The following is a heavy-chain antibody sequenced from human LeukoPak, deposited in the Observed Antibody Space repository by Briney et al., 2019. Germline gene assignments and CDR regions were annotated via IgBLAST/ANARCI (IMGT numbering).Heavy chain of an antibody. CDR2: ISYDGSNK. V-gene: IGHV3-30-3*01. D-gene: IGHD6-19*01. Sequence: RGSLRLSCAASGFTFSSYAMHWVRQAPGKGLEWVAVISYDGSNKYYADSVKGRFTISRDNSKNTLYLQMNSLRAEDTAMYYCARDRDDKGWVPGDIWGQGTMVTVSS. CDR3: ARDRDDKGWVPGDI. J-gene: IGHJ3*02. CDR1: GFTFSSYA.